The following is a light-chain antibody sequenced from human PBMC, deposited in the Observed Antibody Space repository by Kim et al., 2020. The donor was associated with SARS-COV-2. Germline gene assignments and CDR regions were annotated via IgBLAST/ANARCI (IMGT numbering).Light chain of an antibody. J-gene: IGKJ4*01. CDR3: MQTLQTRLT. CDR2: LGS. V-gene: IGKV2-28*01. Sequence: PASISCRSSQSLLHINGYSYLDWYLQKPGQSPQLLIYLGSHRASGVPDRFSGSGSGADFTLKISRVEAEDIGVYYCMQTLQTRLTFGGGTKVDIK. CDR1: QSLLHINGYSY.